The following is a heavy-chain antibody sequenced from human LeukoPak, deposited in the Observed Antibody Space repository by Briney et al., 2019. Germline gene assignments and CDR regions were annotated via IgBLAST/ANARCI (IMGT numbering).Heavy chain of an antibody. CDR3: AKVGSSGWYAMDV. J-gene: IGHJ6*02. V-gene: IGHV3-23*01. CDR2: ISGSGGSA. D-gene: IGHD6-19*01. CDR1: GLTFTYYA. Sequence: GGSLRLSCTASGLTFTYYAMTWVRQAPGKGLEWVSLISGSGGSAKYADSVKGRFTISRDNSKNTLFLQMSSLRAEDTAIYDCAKVGSSGWYAMDVWGRGTSVTVS.